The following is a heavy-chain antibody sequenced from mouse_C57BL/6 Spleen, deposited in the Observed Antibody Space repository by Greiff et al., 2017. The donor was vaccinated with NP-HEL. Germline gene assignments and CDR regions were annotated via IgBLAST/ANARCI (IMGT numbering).Heavy chain of an antibody. J-gene: IGHJ2*01. CDR2: ISSGSSTI. CDR3: ARITTAFDY. Sequence: EVKLMESGGGLVKPGGSLKLSCAASGFAFSDYGMHWVRQAPEKGLEWVAYISSGSSTIYYADTVKGRFTISRDNAKNTLFLQMTSLRSEDTAMYYCARITTAFDYWGQGTTLTVSS. D-gene: IGHD1-2*01. CDR1: GFAFSDYG. V-gene: IGHV5-17*01.